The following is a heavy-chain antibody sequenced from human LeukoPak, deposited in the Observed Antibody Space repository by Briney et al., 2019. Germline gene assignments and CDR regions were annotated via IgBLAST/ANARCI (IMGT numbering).Heavy chain of an antibody. V-gene: IGHV3-23*01. D-gene: IGHD2-8*02. CDR3: ATYRQVLLPFES. J-gene: IGHJ4*02. CDR2: IFPSGGEI. CDR1: GFTFSTFA. Sequence: GGSLRLSCAASGFTFSTFAMIWVRQPPGKGLEWVSSIFPSGGEIHYADSVRGRFTISRDNSKSTLSLHMNSLRAEDTAIYYCATYRQVLLPFESWGRGTLVTVSS.